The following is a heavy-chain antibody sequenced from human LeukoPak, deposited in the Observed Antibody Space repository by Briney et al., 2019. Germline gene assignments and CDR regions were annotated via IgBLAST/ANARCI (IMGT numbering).Heavy chain of an antibody. CDR2: IYYSGST. CDR1: GGSISSYY. V-gene: IGHV4-59*01. J-gene: IGHJ4*02. D-gene: IGHD5/OR15-5a*01. Sequence: SETLSLNCIVSGGSISSYYWTWIRQPPGKPPVSIGYIYYSGSTNYNPSLKSRVTMSVDTSKNQFSLKLSSVTAADSAVYYCARSQSTRLRTVDFWGQGTLVTVSS. CDR3: ARSQSTRLRTVDF.